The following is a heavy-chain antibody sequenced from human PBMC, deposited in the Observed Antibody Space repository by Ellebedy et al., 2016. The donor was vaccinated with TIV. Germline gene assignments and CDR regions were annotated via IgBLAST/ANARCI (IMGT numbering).Heavy chain of an antibody. V-gene: IGHV3-48*04. D-gene: IGHD3-22*01. Sequence: PGGSLRLSCAASGFTDTSYSMNWVRQAPGKGMEWVSYISSISSTHYADSVKGRFTISRDNAKNSLYLQMNGLRAEDTAVYYCARDTYYDSRGFSPWWGQGTLVTVSS. J-gene: IGHJ4*02. CDR3: ARDTYYDSRGFSPW. CDR2: ISSISST. CDR1: GFTDTSYS.